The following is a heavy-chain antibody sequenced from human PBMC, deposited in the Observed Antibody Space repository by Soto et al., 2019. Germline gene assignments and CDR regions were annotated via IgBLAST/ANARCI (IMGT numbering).Heavy chain of an antibody. CDR1: GGTFSSYA. D-gene: IGHD6-13*01. J-gene: IGHJ6*02. CDR3: ARALFSKLIAAADPYYYGMDV. V-gene: IGHV1-69*13. Sequence: SVKVSCKASGGTFSSYAISWVRQAPGQGLEWMGGIIPIFGTANYAQKFQGRVTTTADGSTSTAYMELSSLRSEDTAVYYCARALFSKLIAAADPYYYGMDVWGQGTTVTVSS. CDR2: IIPIFGTA.